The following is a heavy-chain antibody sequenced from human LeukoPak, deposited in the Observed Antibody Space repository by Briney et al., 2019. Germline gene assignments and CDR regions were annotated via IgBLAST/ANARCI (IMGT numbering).Heavy chain of an antibody. CDR1: GFTFSSYS. Sequence: PGGSLRLSCAASGFTFSSYSMNWVRQAPGKGLEWVSSISSSSSYIYYADSVKGRFTISRDNAKNSLYLQMNSLRAEDTAVYYCARDRYCSGGSCYGSWFDPWGQGTLVTVSS. J-gene: IGHJ5*02. CDR3: ARDRYCSGGSCYGSWFDP. V-gene: IGHV3-21*01. D-gene: IGHD2-15*01. CDR2: ISSSSSYI.